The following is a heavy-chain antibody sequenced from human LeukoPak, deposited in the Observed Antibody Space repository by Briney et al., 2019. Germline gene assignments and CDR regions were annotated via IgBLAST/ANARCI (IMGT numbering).Heavy chain of an antibody. CDR3: ARGPSYLDYYYYYMDV. D-gene: IGHD3-10*01. CDR2: IYYSGST. V-gene: IGHV4-59*01. CDR1: GGSISSYY. Sequence: SETLSLTCTVSGGSISSYYWSWIRQPPGKGLEWIGYIYYSGSTNYNPSLKSRVTISVDTSKNQFSLKLSSVTAADTAVYYCARGPSYLDYYYYYMDVWGKGTTVTVSS. J-gene: IGHJ6*03.